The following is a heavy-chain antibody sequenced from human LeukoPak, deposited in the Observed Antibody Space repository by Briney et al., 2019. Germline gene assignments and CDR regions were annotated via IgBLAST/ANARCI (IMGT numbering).Heavy chain of an antibody. Sequence: SQTLSLTCTVSGGSTSSGSYYWSWIRQPAGKGLEWIGRIYTSGSTNYNPSLKSRVTISVDTSKNQFSLKLKFVTAADTAVYYCASIDKGWGQGTLVTVS. V-gene: IGHV4-61*02. CDR3: ASIDKG. CDR2: IYTSGST. J-gene: IGHJ4*02. CDR1: GGSTSSGSYY.